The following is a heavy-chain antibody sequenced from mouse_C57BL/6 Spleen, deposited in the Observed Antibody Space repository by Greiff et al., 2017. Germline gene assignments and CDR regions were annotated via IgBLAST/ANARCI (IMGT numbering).Heavy chain of an antibody. J-gene: IGHJ4*01. D-gene: IGHD4-1*02. V-gene: IGHV6-3*01. Sequence: EVKLEESGGGLVQPGGSMKLSCVASGFTFSNYWMNWVRQSPEKGLEWVAQIRLKSDNYATHYAESVKGRFTISRDDSKSSVYLQMNNLRAEDTGIYYCTGPSTSYAMDYWGQGTSVTVSS. CDR3: TGPSTSYAMDY. CDR1: GFTFSNYW. CDR2: IRLKSDNYAT.